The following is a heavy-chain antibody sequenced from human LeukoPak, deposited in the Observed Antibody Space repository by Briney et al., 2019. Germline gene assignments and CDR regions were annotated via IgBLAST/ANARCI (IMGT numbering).Heavy chain of an antibody. CDR1: GGSISSGDYY. J-gene: IGHJ3*02. Sequence: SQTLSLTCTVSGGSISSGDYYWRWIRQPPGKGVERIGYIYYSRSTYYNPSLKSLVTISVDTSKNQFSLKLSSVTAADTAVYYCARDGTQRGYSYAFDIWGQGTMVTVSS. CDR3: ARDGTQRGYSYAFDI. CDR2: IYYSRST. V-gene: IGHV4-30-4*08. D-gene: IGHD5-18*01.